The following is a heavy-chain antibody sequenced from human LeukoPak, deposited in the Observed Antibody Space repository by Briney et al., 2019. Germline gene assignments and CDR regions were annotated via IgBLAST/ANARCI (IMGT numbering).Heavy chain of an antibody. V-gene: IGHV4-34*01. CDR3: ARQTGSGLFTLP. D-gene: IGHD3-10*01. CDR2: INHSGST. Sequence: SETLSLTCAVYGGSFSGYYWSWIRQPPGKGLEWIGEINHSGSTNYNPSLKSRVTISIDPSANLFSLKLNSVTAADTAFYYCARQTGSGLFTLPGGQGTLVTVSS. CDR1: GGSFSGYY. J-gene: IGHJ4*02.